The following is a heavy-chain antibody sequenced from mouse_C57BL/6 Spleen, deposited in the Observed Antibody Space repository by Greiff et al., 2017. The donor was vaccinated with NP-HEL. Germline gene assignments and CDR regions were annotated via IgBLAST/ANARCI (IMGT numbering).Heavy chain of an antibody. CDR1: GYAFSSSW. CDR2: IYPGDGDT. V-gene: IGHV1-82*01. Sequence: QVQLQQSGPELVKPGASVKISCKASGYAFSSSWMNWVKQRPGKGLEWIGRIYPGDGDTNYNGKFKGKATLTADKSSSTAYMQLSSLTSEDSAVYFCARVYDSSDGNAMDYWGQGTSVTVSS. J-gene: IGHJ4*01. D-gene: IGHD1-1*01. CDR3: ARVYDSSDGNAMDY.